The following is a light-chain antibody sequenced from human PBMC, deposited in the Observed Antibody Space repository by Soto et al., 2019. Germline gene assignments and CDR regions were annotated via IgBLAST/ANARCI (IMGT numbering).Light chain of an antibody. CDR3: QQSYNTPVT. J-gene: IGKJ5*01. Sequence: DIQMTQSPASLSASVEDRVTITCRASQTVRTYLNWYQQKPGKAPKLLIYAASNLQSGVPSRFSGSGSGTDFTLTITSLRPEDFATYWCQQSYNTPVTFGQGTLLEIK. V-gene: IGKV1-39*01. CDR1: QTVRTY. CDR2: AAS.